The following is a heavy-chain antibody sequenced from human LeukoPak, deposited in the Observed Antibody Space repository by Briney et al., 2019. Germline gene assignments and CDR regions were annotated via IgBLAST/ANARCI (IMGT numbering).Heavy chain of an antibody. CDR2: IYYSGST. V-gene: IGHV4-59*08. CDR1: GGSISSYY. D-gene: IGHD2-15*01. CDR3: ARQYCSGGSCYSGYYYYGMGV. Sequence: SETLSLTCTVSGGSISSYYWNWIRQPPGKGLEWIGYIYYSGSTNYNPSLKSRITISVDTSKNQFSLKLSSVTAADTAVYYCARQYCSGGSCYSGYYYYGMGVWGQGTTVTVSS. J-gene: IGHJ6*02.